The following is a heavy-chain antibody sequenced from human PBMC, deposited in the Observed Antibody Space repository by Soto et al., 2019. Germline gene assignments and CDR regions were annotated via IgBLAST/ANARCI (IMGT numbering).Heavy chain of an antibody. CDR3: ASKHSRGYFNWFDP. CDR2: LDPSDNSS. V-gene: IGHV5-51*01. Sequence: GESLKISCKVFGGPFTTYWIAWVRQKHEEGLEWMETLDPSDNSSRFDPSFHGRVAISDVSSTSTAFLQGSSLKASDTATYYCASKHSRGYFNWFDPWRQGTQVTVAA. D-gene: IGHD3-22*01. CDR1: GGPFTTYW. J-gene: IGHJ5*02.